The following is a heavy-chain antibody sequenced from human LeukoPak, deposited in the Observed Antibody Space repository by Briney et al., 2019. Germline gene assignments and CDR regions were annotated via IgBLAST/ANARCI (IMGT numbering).Heavy chain of an antibody. Sequence: ASVKVSCKASGYTFTGYYMHWVRQAPGQGLEWMGWINPNSGGTNYAQKFQGRVTMTRDTSISTAYMELSRVRSGDTAVYYCARTSGGGYDIDYWGQGTLVTVSS. V-gene: IGHV1-2*02. CDR3: ARTSGGGYDIDY. J-gene: IGHJ4*02. D-gene: IGHD5-12*01. CDR1: GYTFTGYY. CDR2: INPNSGGT.